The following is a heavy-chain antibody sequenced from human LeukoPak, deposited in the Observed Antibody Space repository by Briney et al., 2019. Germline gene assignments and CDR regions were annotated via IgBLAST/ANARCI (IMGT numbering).Heavy chain of an antibody. Sequence: GGSLRLSCAASGFTFSSSSMNWVRQAPGKGLEWVAYISGGRGSAIYYADSVKGRFTISRDNAKNSLYLQMNSLRDEDTALYYCARELQQPQGMDVWGQGTTVTVSS. J-gene: IGHJ6*02. CDR1: GFTFSSSS. CDR3: ARELQQPQGMDV. CDR2: ISGGRGSAI. D-gene: IGHD1-14*01. V-gene: IGHV3-48*02.